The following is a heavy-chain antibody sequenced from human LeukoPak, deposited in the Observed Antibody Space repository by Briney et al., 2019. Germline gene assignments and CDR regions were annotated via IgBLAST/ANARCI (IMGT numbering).Heavy chain of an antibody. Sequence: GGSLRLSCAASGFTFDEHGMSWVRQAPGKGLEWVSGINWNGASTGYADSVKGRFTISRDNAKNSLYLRMNSLRAEDTALYYCARVQRRGYSNYFDYWGQGTLVTVSS. D-gene: IGHD4-11*01. V-gene: IGHV3-20*04. CDR3: ARVQRRGYSNYFDY. CDR2: INWNGAST. J-gene: IGHJ4*02. CDR1: GFTFDEHG.